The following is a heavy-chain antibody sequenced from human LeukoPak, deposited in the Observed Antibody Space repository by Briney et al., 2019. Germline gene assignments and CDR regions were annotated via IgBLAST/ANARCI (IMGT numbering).Heavy chain of an antibody. J-gene: IGHJ5*02. CDR2: IYSGGSI. V-gene: IGHV3-53*01. Sequence: GGSLRLSCAASGFTVSSNYMSWVRQAPGKGLEWVSVIYSGGSIYYADSVKGRFTISRDNSKNTPYLQMNSLRAEDTAVYYCARDRDGYVLNNWFDPWGQGTLVTVSS. CDR1: GFTVSSNY. CDR3: ARDRDGYVLNNWFDP. D-gene: IGHD5-24*01.